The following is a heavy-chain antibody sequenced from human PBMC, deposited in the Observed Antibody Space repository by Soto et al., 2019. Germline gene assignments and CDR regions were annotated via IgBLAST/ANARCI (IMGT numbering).Heavy chain of an antibody. CDR1: GFTFSSYA. V-gene: IGHV3-23*01. D-gene: IGHD1-1*01. Sequence: GGSLRLSCAASGFTFSSYAMSWVHQAPGKGLEWVSAISGSGGSTYYADSVKGRFTISRDNSKNTLYLQMNSLRAEDTAVYYCAKDLGRLDSAVPFDYWGQGTLVTVSS. CDR2: ISGSGGST. CDR3: AKDLGRLDSAVPFDY. J-gene: IGHJ4*02.